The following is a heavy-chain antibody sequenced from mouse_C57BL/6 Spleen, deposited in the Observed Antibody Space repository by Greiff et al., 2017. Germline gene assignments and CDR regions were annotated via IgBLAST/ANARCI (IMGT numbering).Heavy chain of an antibody. CDR2: IDPSDSYT. CDR1: GYTFTSYW. Sequence: VQLQQPGAELVKPGASVKLSCKASGYTFTSYWMQWVKQRPGQGLEWIGEIDPSDSYTNYNQKFKGKATLTVDTSSSTAYMQLSSLTSEDSAVYYCATKLLYAMDYWGQGTSVTVSS. J-gene: IGHJ4*01. V-gene: IGHV1-50*01. CDR3: ATKLLYAMDY.